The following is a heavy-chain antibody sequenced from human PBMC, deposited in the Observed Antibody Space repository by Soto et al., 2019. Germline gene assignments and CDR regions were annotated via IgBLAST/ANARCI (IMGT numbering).Heavy chain of an antibody. Sequence: GASVKVSCKASGYTFTGYYMHWVRQAPGQGLEWMGWINPNSGGTNYAQKFQGRVTMTRDTSISTAYMELSRLRSYDTAVYYCARDPRSSSPDAFDIWGQGTMVTVSS. CDR2: INPNSGGT. CDR3: ARDPRSSSPDAFDI. V-gene: IGHV1-2*02. J-gene: IGHJ3*02. CDR1: GYTFTGYY. D-gene: IGHD6-13*01.